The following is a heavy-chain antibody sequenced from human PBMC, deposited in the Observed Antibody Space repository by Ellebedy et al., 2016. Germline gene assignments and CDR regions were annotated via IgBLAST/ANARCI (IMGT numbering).Heavy chain of an antibody. CDR3: ARLLKYSSSWYMGDFDF. CDR2: IYYNGTI. V-gene: IGHV4-39*07. D-gene: IGHD6-13*01. Sequence: SETLSLXXTVSGGSISSSDYYWGWIRQPPGKGLEWIGSIYYNGTIYYNPSLKGRVTILVDTSKKQFSLRLSSVTAADTAMFYCARLLKYSSSWYMGDFDFWGQGTLITVSS. J-gene: IGHJ4*02. CDR1: GGSISSSDYY.